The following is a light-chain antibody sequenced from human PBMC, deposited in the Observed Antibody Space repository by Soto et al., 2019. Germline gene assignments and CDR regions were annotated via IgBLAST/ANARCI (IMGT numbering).Light chain of an antibody. V-gene: IGLV1-47*01. CDR3: ATWDDGLGAPL. CDR1: SSNIGKNP. J-gene: IGLJ2*01. CDR2: RDD. Sequence: QSVLTQPPSASGTPGQSVSVSCSGGSSNIGKNPVYWYQKLPGAAPKPLIHRDDQRPSGVPDRFSAAKSDASASLTISGFQSEDEADYFCATWDDGLGAPLFGGGTKVTVL.